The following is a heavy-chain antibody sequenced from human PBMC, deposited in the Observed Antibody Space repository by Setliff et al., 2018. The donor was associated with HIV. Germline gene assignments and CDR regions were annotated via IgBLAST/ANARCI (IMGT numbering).Heavy chain of an antibody. Sequence: PGGSLRLSCAASGFTFSDYYMTWIRQAPGKGLEWVSFISSSATYTTYADSVKGRFTISRDNSKSTVDLQMTSLTAEDTAVYYCVKDGDYRNGDYDAFDIWGQGTMVTVSS. V-gene: IGHV3-11*06. CDR2: ISSSATYT. J-gene: IGHJ3*02. CDR3: VKDGDYRNGDYDAFDI. CDR1: GFTFSDYY. D-gene: IGHD4-17*01.